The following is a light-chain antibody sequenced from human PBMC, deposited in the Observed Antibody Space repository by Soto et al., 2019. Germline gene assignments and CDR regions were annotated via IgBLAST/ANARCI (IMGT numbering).Light chain of an antibody. Sequence: EIVLTQSPGTLSLSPGERATLSCRASQIVASNYLAWYQQKPGQAPRFLMYGTSSRATGVPDRFTGSGSGTDFTLTISRLEPEDFAVYYCQQYGSSPRTFGQGTKVEV. J-gene: IGKJ1*01. CDR1: QIVASNY. CDR2: GTS. CDR3: QQYGSSPRT. V-gene: IGKV3-20*01.